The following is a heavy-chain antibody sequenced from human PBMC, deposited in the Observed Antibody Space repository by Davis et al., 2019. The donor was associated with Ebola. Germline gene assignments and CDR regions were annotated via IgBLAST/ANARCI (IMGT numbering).Heavy chain of an antibody. D-gene: IGHD3-22*01. J-gene: IGHJ4*02. CDR1: GFTFSSYS. Sequence: GESLKISCAASGFTFSSYSMNWVRQAPVKGLEWVSSISSSSSYIYYADSVKGRFTISRDNAKNSLYLQMNSLRAEDTAVYYCARVQGLYDSSGYYYGLNYWGQGTLVTVSS. V-gene: IGHV3-21*01. CDR2: ISSSSSYI. CDR3: ARVQGLYDSSGYYYGLNY.